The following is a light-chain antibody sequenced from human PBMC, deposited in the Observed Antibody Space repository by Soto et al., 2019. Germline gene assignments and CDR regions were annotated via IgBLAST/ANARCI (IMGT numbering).Light chain of an antibody. CDR2: DAS. Sequence: DIQMTQSPSTLSASVGDRVTITRRASQSISSWLAWYQQITGKAPKLLIYDASNLASGVPSRFRGSGSGTEFTLTISRLQPDDFETYYCQQYNSYPITFGQGTRLEIK. J-gene: IGKJ5*01. CDR1: QSISSW. CDR3: QQYNSYPIT. V-gene: IGKV1-5*01.